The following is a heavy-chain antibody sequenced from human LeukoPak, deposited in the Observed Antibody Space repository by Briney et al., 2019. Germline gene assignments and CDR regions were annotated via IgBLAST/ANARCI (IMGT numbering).Heavy chain of an antibody. CDR2: IYYSGST. Sequence: PSETLSLTCTVSGGSISGYYWSWIRQPPGKGLEWIGYIYYSGSTDHNPSLKSRVTISVDTSKNQFSLKLSSVTAADTAVYYCAGSASYYGDNFDYWGQGTLVTVSS. D-gene: IGHD4-17*01. CDR1: GGSISGYY. J-gene: IGHJ4*02. V-gene: IGHV4-59*01. CDR3: AGSASYYGDNFDY.